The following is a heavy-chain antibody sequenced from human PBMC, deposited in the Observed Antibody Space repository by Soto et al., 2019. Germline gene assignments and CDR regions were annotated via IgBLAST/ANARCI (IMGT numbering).Heavy chain of an antibody. CDR2: ISYDGSNK. CDR1: GFTFSSYG. J-gene: IGHJ4*02. D-gene: IGHD3-22*01. Sequence: GGSLRLSCAASGFTFSSYGMHWVRQAPGKGLEWVAVISYDGSNKYYADSVKGRFTISRDNSKNTLYLQMNSLRAEDTAVYYCAKSVVTDNYFDYWGQGTLVTVSS. V-gene: IGHV3-30*18. CDR3: AKSVVTDNYFDY.